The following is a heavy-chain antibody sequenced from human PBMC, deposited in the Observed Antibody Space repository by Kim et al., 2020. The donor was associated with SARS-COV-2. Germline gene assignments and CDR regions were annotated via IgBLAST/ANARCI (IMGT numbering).Heavy chain of an antibody. J-gene: IGHJ4*02. V-gene: IGHV3-48*02. D-gene: IGHD1-1*01. Sequence: SVKGQFTISRDNAKNSLYLQMNSLRDEATAVYYCARDPRYNWNDEYYFDYWGQGTLVTISS. CDR3: ARDPRYNWNDEYYFDY.